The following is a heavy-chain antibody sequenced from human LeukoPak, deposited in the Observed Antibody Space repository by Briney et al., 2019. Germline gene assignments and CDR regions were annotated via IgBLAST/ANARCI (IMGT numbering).Heavy chain of an antibody. J-gene: IGHJ5*02. CDR2: IYTSGST. D-gene: IGHD5-18*01. Sequence: PSETLSLTCTVSGGSISSYYWSWIRQPAGKGLEWIGRIYTSGSTNYNPSLKSRVTMSVDTSKNQFSLKLSSVTAADTAVYYCARETYLLIQLPNNWFDPWGQGTLVTVSS. CDR1: GGSISSYY. CDR3: ARETYLLIQLPNNWFDP. V-gene: IGHV4-4*07.